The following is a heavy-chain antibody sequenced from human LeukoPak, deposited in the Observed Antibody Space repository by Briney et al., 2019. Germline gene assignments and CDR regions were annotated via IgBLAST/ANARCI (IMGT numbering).Heavy chain of an antibody. J-gene: IGHJ5*01. CDR2: IYTSGST. CDR1: GGSISSGSYY. Sequence: SQTLSLTCTVSGGSISSGSYYWSWIRQPAGKGLEWIGRIYTSGSTNYNPSLKSRVTISVDTSKNQFSLKLNSVIAADMAVYYCARALAINCFDSWGQGTLVTVSS. CDR3: ARALAINCFDS. V-gene: IGHV4-61*02.